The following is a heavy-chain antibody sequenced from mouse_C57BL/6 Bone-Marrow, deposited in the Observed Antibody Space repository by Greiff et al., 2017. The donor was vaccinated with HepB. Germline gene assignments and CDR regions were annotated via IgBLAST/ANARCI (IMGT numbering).Heavy chain of an antibody. J-gene: IGHJ4*01. CDR1: RFTFSTYG. Sequence: EVQLVESGGDFVKPGGSLKLSCAASRFTFSTYGMSWVRQTPDTRLEWVSTISSGGSYTYYPDSVTGRFTISRDNAKNTLYLQMSSLRSEDTAMYYCARMGGNYPYYYALDFWGQGTSVTVSS. CDR3: ARMGGNYPYYYALDF. D-gene: IGHD2-1*01. V-gene: IGHV5-6*01. CDR2: ISSGGSYT.